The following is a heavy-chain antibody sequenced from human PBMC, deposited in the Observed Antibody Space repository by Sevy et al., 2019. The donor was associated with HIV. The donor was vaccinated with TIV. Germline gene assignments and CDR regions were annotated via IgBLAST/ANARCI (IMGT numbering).Heavy chain of an antibody. D-gene: IGHD6-13*01. CDR3: AKDALAAAGTGDFYYYYGMDV. Sequence: GGSLRLSCAASGFTFGSYAMSWVRQAPGKGLEWVSAISGTGGSTYYADSVKGRFTISRDNSKNTLYLQMNSLRAEDTAVYYCAKDALAAAGTGDFYYYYGMDVWGQGTTVTVSS. J-gene: IGHJ6*02. CDR1: GFTFGSYA. CDR2: ISGTGGST. V-gene: IGHV3-23*01.